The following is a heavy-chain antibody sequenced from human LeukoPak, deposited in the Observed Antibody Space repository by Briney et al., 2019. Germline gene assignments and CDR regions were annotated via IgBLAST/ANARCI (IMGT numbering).Heavy chain of an antibody. D-gene: IGHD6-6*01. V-gene: IGHV3-66*01. CDR3: ARGSYSSSNYFDY. J-gene: IGHJ4*02. CDR2: IYSGGAT. Sequence: PGGSLRLSCAASGFTVSGNYMSWVRRAPGKGLEWVSIIYSGGATYYADSVRGRFTISRDNAKNSLYLQMNSLRAEDTAVYYCARGSYSSSNYFDYWGQGTLVTVSS. CDR1: GFTVSGNY.